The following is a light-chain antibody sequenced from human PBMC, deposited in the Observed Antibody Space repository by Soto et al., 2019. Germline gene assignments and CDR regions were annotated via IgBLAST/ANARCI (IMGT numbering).Light chain of an antibody. CDR2: SNN. Sequence: QSVLTQPPSASGTPGQMVTISCSGSSSNIGSNTVNWYQQLPGTAPKLLIYSNNQRPSGVPDRFSGSKSGTSASLAISGLQSEDEADYYCAAWDDSLNGLYVFGNGTKVTVL. J-gene: IGLJ1*01. CDR1: SSNIGSNT. CDR3: AAWDDSLNGLYV. V-gene: IGLV1-44*01.